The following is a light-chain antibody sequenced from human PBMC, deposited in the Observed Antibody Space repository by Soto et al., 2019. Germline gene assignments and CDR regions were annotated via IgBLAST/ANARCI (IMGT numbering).Light chain of an antibody. CDR3: QQYDGLPPYT. CDR1: QDIKDF. V-gene: IGKV1-33*01. J-gene: IGKJ2*01. Sequence: DIQMTQSPSSLSASVGDRVTITCQASQDIKDFLNWYQQKPGKAPKLLIYDASNLEPGVPSRFSGRGSGTDFTFTIASLQPEDIATYYWQQYDGLPPYTFGQGTKLEIK. CDR2: DAS.